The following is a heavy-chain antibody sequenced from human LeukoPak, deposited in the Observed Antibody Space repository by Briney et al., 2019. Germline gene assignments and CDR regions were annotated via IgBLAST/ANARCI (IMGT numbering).Heavy chain of an antibody. CDR3: ARDLGGRGFDY. CDR1: GFTFSTYD. CDR2: IGTADDT. Sequence: GGSLRLSCAASGFTFSTYDMHWVRQAAGKGLEWLSAIGTADDTYYPDSVKVRFTISREDAKSSVYLQIDSLRAGDTAVYYCARDLGGRGFDYWGQGTLVTVSS. D-gene: IGHD3-3*01. V-gene: IGHV3-13*01. J-gene: IGHJ4*02.